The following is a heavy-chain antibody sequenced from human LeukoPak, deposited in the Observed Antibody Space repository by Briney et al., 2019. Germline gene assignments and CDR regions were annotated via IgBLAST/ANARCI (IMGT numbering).Heavy chain of an antibody. CDR2: IYYSGST. Sequence: SETLSLTCTVSGGSISSYYWSWIRRPPGKGLEWIGYIYYSGSTSYNPSLKSRVTISVDTSKNQFSLRLSSVTAADTAVYYCARYYSSGLDYWGQGNLVTVSS. V-gene: IGHV4-59*08. J-gene: IGHJ4*02. CDR1: GGSISSYY. D-gene: IGHD3-22*01. CDR3: ARYYSSGLDY.